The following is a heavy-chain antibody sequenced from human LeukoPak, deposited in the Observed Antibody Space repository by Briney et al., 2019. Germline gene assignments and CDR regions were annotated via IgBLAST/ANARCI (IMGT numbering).Heavy chain of an antibody. CDR3: ARGHIVVVPAARGGNWFDP. J-gene: IGHJ5*02. Sequence: SETLSLTCTVSGGSISSHYWSWIRQPPGKGLEWIGYIYYSGSTNYNPSLKGRVTISVDTSKNQFSLKLSSVTAADTAVYYCARGHIVVVPAARGGNWFDPWGQGTLVTVSS. CDR1: GGSISSHY. CDR2: IYYSGST. V-gene: IGHV4-59*11. D-gene: IGHD2-2*01.